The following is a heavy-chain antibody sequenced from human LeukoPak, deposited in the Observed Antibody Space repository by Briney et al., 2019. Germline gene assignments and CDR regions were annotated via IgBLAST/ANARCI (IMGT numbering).Heavy chain of an antibody. D-gene: IGHD3-22*01. CDR3: ARLYYYDSSGYTAPRLDY. J-gene: IGHJ4*02. CDR1: GGSFSGYY. CDR2: INHSGST. Sequence: SETLSLTCAAYGGSFSGYYWSWIRQPPGKGLEWIGEINHSGSTNYNPSLKSRVTISVDTSKNQFSLKLSSVTAADTAVYYCARLYYYDSSGYTAPRLDYWGQGTLVTVSS. V-gene: IGHV4-34*01.